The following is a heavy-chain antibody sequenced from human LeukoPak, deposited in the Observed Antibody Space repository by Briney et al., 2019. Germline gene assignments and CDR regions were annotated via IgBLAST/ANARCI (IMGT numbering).Heavy chain of an antibody. J-gene: IGHJ3*02. Sequence: SETLSVTCTVSGGSISSSSYYWGWIRQPPGKGLEWIGSIYYSGSTYYNPSLKSRVTISVDTSKNQFSLKLSSVTAADTAVYYCARLDIVLMVYAIDIWGQGTMVTVSS. V-gene: IGHV4-39*01. CDR2: IYYSGST. CDR3: ARLDIVLMVYAIDI. CDR1: GGSISSSSYY. D-gene: IGHD2-8*01.